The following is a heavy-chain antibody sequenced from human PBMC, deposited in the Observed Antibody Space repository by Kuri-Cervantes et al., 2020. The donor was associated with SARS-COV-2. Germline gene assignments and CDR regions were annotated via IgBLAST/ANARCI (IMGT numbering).Heavy chain of an antibody. D-gene: IGHD3-3*01. CDR3: ARYFGVITVDY. Sequence: GGSLRLSCAASGFTFSSYAMSWVRQAPGKGLEWVSSINTDGSHKNYADSVKGRFTISRDSAKSSLYLQMNSLRVEDTAVYYCARYFGVITVDYWGRGTLVTVSS. CDR2: INTDGSHK. CDR1: GFTFSSYA. V-gene: IGHV3-21*01. J-gene: IGHJ4*02.